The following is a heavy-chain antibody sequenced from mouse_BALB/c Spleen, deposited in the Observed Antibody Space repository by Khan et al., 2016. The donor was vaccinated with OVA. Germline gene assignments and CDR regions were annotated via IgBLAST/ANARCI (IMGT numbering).Heavy chain of an antibody. CDR1: GFALTNYG. D-gene: IGHD1-2*01. V-gene: IGHV2-4-1*01. CDR2: IWSGGST. J-gene: IGHJ4*01. CDR3: AKSLLLAMDD. Sequence: QVQLQQSGPGLVEPSQSLSINCTVSGFALTNYGVHWVRQSPGKGLEWLGVIWSGGSTDYNAAFISRLSIRKDNSTSQVFFKMNSLQADDTAIYYCAKSLLLAMDDWGQGTSGTVSS.